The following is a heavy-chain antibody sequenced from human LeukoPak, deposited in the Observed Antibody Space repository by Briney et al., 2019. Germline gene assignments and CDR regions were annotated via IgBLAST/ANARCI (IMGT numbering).Heavy chain of an antibody. Sequence: PSESLSLTCAVYGGSFSGYYWSWIRRPPGKGLEWIGEINHSGSTNYNPSLKSRVTISVDTSKNQFSLKLSSVTAADAAVYYCARGERYCSSTSCLNRYNWFDPWGQGTLVTVSS. D-gene: IGHD2-2*01. V-gene: IGHV4-34*01. CDR1: GGSFSGYY. CDR3: ARGERYCSSTSCLNRYNWFDP. J-gene: IGHJ5*02. CDR2: INHSGST.